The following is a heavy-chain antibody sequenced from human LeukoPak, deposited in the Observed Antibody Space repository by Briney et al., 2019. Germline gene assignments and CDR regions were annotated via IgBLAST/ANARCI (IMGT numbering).Heavy chain of an antibody. V-gene: IGHV3-74*01. CDR3: ARDHSSWEVPSDY. D-gene: IGHD6-13*01. J-gene: IGHJ4*02. CDR1: GFTFSTYW. CDR2: INTDGSSR. Sequence: GGSLRLSCAASGFTFSTYWMHWVRQVPGKGLGWVSGINTDGSSRSYADSVKGRFTISRDNAKNTLYLQMNSLRAEDTAVYYCARDHSSWEVPSDYWGQGTLVTVSS.